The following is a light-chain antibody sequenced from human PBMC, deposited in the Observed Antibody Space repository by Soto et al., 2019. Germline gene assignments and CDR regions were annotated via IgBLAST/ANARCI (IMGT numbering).Light chain of an antibody. J-gene: IGKJ3*01. V-gene: IGKV1-27*01. CDR2: AAS. Sequence: DIQMTQSPTSLSASVGDRVTITCRASQDIRNFVAWYQQKPGKAPKLLIYAASTLQSGVPSRFSGSGSGTDFTLTINSLQPEDVATYFCQKDSSVHVFGPGTKVEIK. CDR1: QDIRNF. CDR3: QKDSSVHV.